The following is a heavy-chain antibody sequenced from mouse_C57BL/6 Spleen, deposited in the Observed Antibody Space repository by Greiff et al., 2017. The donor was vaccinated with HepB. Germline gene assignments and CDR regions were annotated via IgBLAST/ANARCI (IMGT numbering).Heavy chain of an antibody. CDR3: ARSSNDDAMDY. CDR2: IYPGSGNT. J-gene: IGHJ4*01. CDR1: GYTFTDYY. D-gene: IGHD2-12*01. Sequence: QVQLQQSGAELVRPGASVKLSCKASGYTFTDYYINWVKQRPGQGLEWIARIYPGSGNTYYNEKFKGKATLTAEKSSSTAYMQLSSLTSEDSAVYFCARSSNDDAMDYWGQGTSVTVSS. V-gene: IGHV1-76*01.